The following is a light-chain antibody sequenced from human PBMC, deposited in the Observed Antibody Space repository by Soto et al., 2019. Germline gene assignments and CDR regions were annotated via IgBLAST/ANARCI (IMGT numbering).Light chain of an antibody. Sequence: ESVLTQSPGTLSLSPGDRATLSCRASQSVSSNYLAWYQKKPGRAPRLLIYDASTRATGIPDRFSGSGSGTDFPLTISRLEPEDFAVYYCQQHGISHITFGQGTRLENK. CDR1: QSVSSNY. V-gene: IGKV3-20*01. CDR2: DAS. CDR3: QQHGISHIT. J-gene: IGKJ5*01.